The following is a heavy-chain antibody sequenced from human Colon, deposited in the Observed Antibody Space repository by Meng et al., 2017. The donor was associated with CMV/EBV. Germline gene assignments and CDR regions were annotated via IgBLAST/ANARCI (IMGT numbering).Heavy chain of an antibody. CDR1: GFALSPYY. Sequence: GGPLRLSCAASGFALSPYYMNWVRQAPGKGLEWVSSISSSSRNIYYADSVRGRFTISRDNAENSLYLQMNNLIADDTAIYYCARGYDSARALYYDGMDVWGQGTTVTVSS. D-gene: IGHD5-12*01. CDR2: ISSSSRNI. CDR3: ARGYDSARALYYDGMDV. J-gene: IGHJ6*02. V-gene: IGHV3-21*01.